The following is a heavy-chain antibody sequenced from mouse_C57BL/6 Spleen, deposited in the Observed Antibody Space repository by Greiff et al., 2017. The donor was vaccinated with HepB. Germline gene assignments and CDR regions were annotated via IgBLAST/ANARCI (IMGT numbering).Heavy chain of an antibody. CDR1: GYSITSGYG. CDR2: ISYSGST. D-gene: IGHD1-2*01. J-gene: IGHJ2*01. CDR3: ARTARIKY. V-gene: IGHV3-2*02. Sequence: EVMLVESGPGLVKPSQSLSLTCTVTGYSITSGYGWNWIRQFPGNKLEWMGYISYSGSTNYNPSLKSRISITRDTSKNQFFLQLNSVTTEDTATYDCARTARIKYWGQGTTLTVSS.